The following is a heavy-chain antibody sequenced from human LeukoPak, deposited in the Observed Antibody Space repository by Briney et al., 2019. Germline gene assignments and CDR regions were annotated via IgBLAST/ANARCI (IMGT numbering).Heavy chain of an antibody. CDR3: ARDEIYYDILTGYRHFDY. V-gene: IGHV3-21*01. CDR1: GFTFSSYS. Sequence: GGSLRLSCAASGFTFSSYSVNWVRQAPGKGLEWVSSISSSSYIYYADSVKGRFTISRDNAKNSMYLQMNSLRAEDTAVYYCARDEIYYDILTGYRHFDYWGQGTLVTVFS. J-gene: IGHJ4*02. D-gene: IGHD3-9*01. CDR2: ISSSSYI.